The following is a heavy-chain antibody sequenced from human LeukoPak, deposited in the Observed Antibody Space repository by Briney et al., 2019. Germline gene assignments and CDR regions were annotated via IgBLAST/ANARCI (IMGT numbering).Heavy chain of an antibody. CDR1: GFTFSSYA. J-gene: IGHJ4*02. D-gene: IGHD5-18*01. Sequence: PGGSLRLSCAASGFTFSSYAMHWVRQAPGKGLEWVAVISYDGSNKYYADSVKGRFTISRDNSKNTLYLQMNSLRAEDTAVYYCASQYGRGYSYGPRGIYWGQGTLVTVSS. CDR2: ISYDGSNK. V-gene: IGHV3-30-3*01. CDR3: ASQYGRGYSYGPRGIY.